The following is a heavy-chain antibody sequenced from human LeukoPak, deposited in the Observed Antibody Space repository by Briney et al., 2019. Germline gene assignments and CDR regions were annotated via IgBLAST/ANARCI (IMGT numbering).Heavy chain of an antibody. J-gene: IGHJ6*03. CDR2: VSTYDRDT. CDR1: GGTFSSYA. CDR3: ARVPSAVTELVYYYYMDV. V-gene: IGHV1-18*01. D-gene: IGHD2-21*02. Sequence: GASVKVSCKASGGTFSSYAINWVRQAPGQGLEWMGWVSTYDRDTNYAQKLQGRVTMTTDTSTSTAYMELRSLRSDDTAVYYYARVPSAVTELVYYYYMDVWGKGTTVTVSS.